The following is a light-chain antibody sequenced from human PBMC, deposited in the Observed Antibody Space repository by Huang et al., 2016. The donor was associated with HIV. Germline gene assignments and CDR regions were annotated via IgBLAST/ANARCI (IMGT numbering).Light chain of an antibody. CDR3: QQYYSSPQT. Sequence: DIVLTQSPDSLAVSLGVRATINCKSSQSFLYSSDNKNRLGWYQPRPGQPPKLLIYWSSNQEAEIPNRVSGSGSGTEFNLTISSLQAEDVAVYYYQQYYSSPQTFGQGTKLEIK. V-gene: IGKV4-1*01. CDR2: WSS. J-gene: IGKJ2*01. CDR1: QSFLYSSDNKNR.